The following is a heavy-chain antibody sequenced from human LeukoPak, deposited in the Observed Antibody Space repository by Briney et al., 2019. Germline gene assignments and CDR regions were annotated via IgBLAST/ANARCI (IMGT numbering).Heavy chain of an antibody. CDR1: GESFSGYY. D-gene: IGHD6-13*01. CDR2: INHSGST. J-gene: IGHJ4*02. Sequence: SETLSLTCAVYGESFSGYYWSWIRQPPGKGLEWIGEINHSGSTSYNPSLKSRVTISVDTSKNQFSLKLSSVTAADTAVYYCARGSRMSSWYWGQGTLVTVSS. V-gene: IGHV4-34*01. CDR3: ARGSRMSSWY.